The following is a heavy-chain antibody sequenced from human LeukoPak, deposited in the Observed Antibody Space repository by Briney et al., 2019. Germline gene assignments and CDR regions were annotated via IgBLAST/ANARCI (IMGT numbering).Heavy chain of an antibody. D-gene: IGHD1-26*01. J-gene: IGHJ1*01. CDR2: ISGSGGGT. CDR3: TTARGSDLQYFQH. Sequence: GGSLRLSCAASGFTFSSYAMSWVRQAPGKGLEWVSAISGSGGGTYYADSVKGRFTISRDNSKNTLYLQMNSLRAEDTAVYYCTTARGSDLQYFQHWGQGTLVTVSS. CDR1: GFTFSSYA. V-gene: IGHV3-23*01.